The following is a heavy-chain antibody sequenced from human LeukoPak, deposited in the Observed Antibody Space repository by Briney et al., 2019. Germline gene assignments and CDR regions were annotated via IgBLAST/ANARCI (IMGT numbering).Heavy chain of an antibody. CDR2: IKGKIDGGTT. CDR3: TTEAGDD. V-gene: IGHV3-15*01. CDR1: GLPFSNAW. J-gene: IGHJ4*02. D-gene: IGHD5-24*01. Sequence: KPGESLRLSCAASGLPFSNAWMSWVRQAPGKGLEWVGRIKGKIDGGTTNHVAPVQGRFTISRDDSKNTLYLQMDSLKTEDTAVYYCTTEAGDDWGQGTLVTVSS.